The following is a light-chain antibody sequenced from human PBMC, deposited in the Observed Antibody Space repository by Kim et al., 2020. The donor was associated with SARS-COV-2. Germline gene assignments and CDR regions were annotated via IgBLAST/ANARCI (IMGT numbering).Light chain of an antibody. CDR1: QSVTNN. V-gene: IGKV3-15*01. J-gene: IGKJ4*01. Sequence: EKVMTQSPATLSVSPGERATLSCRASQSVTNNLAWYQQKPGQAPRLLIYDASTRATGIPDRFSGSGSGTEFTLTISSPQSEDFAVYYSQQFNSWPLTFGGGTKVDIK. CDR3: QQFNSWPLT. CDR2: DAS.